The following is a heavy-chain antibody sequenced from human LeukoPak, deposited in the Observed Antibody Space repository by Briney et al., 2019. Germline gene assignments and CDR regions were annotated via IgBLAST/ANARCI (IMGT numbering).Heavy chain of an antibody. D-gene: IGHD4-11*01. CDR1: GFTFSTYA. CDR2: IKSKTDGGTT. V-gene: IGHV3-15*01. Sequence: KPGGSLRLSCAASGFTFSTYAMSWVRQAPGKGLEWVGRIKSKTDGGTTDYAAPVKGRFTISRDDSKNTLYLQMNSLKTEGTAVYYCTPSSRTVTPFDYWGQGTLVTVSS. CDR3: TPSSRTVTPFDY. J-gene: IGHJ4*02.